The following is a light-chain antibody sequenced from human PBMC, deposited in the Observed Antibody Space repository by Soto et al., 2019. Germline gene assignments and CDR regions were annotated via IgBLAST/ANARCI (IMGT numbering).Light chain of an antibody. CDR3: QQYGSSGT. J-gene: IGKJ1*01. CDR2: GAS. CDR1: QSVSNNY. V-gene: IGKV3-20*01. Sequence: EIVLTQSPGTLSLSPGERATLSCRASQSVSNNYLAWYQQKPGQAPRHPIYGASNRATGIPDRFSGSGSGTDFTLTISRLEPEDFAVYYCQQYGSSGTFGQGTKVDIK.